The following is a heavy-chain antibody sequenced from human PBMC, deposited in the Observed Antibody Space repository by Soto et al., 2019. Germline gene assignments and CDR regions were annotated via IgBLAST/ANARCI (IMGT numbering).Heavy chain of an antibody. CDR3: ARDSSVPYSMDV. Sequence: SGPTLVNPTQTLTLTRTFSGLSLSTSGMRVSWIRQPPGKALEWLARIDWDDDKFYSTSLKTRLTISKDTSKNQVVLTMTNMDPVDTATYYCARDSSVPYSMDVWGQGTTVTVS. J-gene: IGHJ6*02. CDR1: GLSLSTSGMR. V-gene: IGHV2-70*04. D-gene: IGHD3-22*01. CDR2: IDWDDDK.